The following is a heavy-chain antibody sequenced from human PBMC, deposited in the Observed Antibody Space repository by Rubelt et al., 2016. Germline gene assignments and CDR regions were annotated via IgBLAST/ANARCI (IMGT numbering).Heavy chain of an antibody. D-gene: IGHD3-3*01. CDR3: ARDVDDFWSGYRPAFDY. Sequence: QVQLQESGPGLVKPSETLSLTCTVSGYSISSGYYWGWIRQPPGKGLEWIGSIYHSGSTYYNPSLKSRVTISVDTSKNQFSLKLSAVTAADTAVYYCARDVDDFWSGYRPAFDYWGQGTLVTVSS. CDR1: GYSISSGYY. V-gene: IGHV4-38-2*02. CDR2: IYHSGST. J-gene: IGHJ4*02.